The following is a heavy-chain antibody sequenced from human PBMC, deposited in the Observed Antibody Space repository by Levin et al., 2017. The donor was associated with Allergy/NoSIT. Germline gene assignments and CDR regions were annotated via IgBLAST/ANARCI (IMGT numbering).Heavy chain of an antibody. Sequence: PLASVKVSCAASGFSFSRYSMNWVRQAPGKGLEWVSYIGPPGSPIYYADSLRGRFTISRDNAKNSLYLQMNSLVAEDTAVYYCARDYGGSSITADSWGQGTLVTVSS. J-gene: IGHJ4*02. CDR2: IGPPGSPI. V-gene: IGHV3-48*04. CDR1: GFSFSRYS. D-gene: IGHD4-23*01. CDR3: ARDYGGSSITADS.